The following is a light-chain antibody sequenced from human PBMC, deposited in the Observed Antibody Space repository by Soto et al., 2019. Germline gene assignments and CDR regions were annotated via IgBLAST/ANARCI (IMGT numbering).Light chain of an antibody. CDR1: RNIRNY. Sequence: IQMTQSPSSLSASVGDSVTISCRASRNIRNYLNWYQQKPGKAPKLLIFAASNLHSGVPSRFSGSGSGTDFTLTISSLHPEDFATYYCLQDLSYPRTFGQGTKVEI. CDR2: AAS. J-gene: IGKJ1*01. V-gene: IGKV1-6*02. CDR3: LQDLSYPRT.